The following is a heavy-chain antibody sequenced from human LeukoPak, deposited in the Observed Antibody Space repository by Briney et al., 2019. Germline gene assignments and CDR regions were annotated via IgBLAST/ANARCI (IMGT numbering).Heavy chain of an antibody. CDR1: GGSFSGYY. D-gene: IGHD1-26*01. CDR2: INHSGSA. Sequence: PSETLSLTCAVYGGSFSGYYWSWLRQPPGKGLEWIGEINHSGSANYNPSLKSRVTISVDTSKNQFSLKLSSVTAADTAVYYCALKRSRHAFDIWGQGTMVTVSS. CDR3: ALKRSRHAFDI. J-gene: IGHJ3*02. V-gene: IGHV4-34*01.